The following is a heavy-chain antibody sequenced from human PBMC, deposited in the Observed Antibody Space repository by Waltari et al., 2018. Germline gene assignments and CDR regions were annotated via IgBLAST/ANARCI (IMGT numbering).Heavy chain of an antibody. CDR1: GGSFSGYS. CDR2: INHSGST. D-gene: IGHD6-6*01. V-gene: IGHV4-34*01. CDR3: ARGGGDIAARPDWFDP. J-gene: IGHJ5*02. Sequence: QVQLQQWGAGLLKPSETLSLTCAVYGGSFSGYSWRWIRQPPGKGLEWIGEINHSGSTNYNPSLKSRVTISVDTSKNQFSLKLSSVTAADTAVYYCARGGGDIAARPDWFDPWGQGTLVTVSS.